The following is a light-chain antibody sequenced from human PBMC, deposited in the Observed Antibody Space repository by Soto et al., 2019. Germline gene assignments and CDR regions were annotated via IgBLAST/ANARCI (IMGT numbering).Light chain of an antibody. V-gene: IGLV2-23*01. CDR3: CSYAGSRTLV. Sequence: QSALTQPASVSGSRGQSITISCTGTSSDVGSYNLVSWYQQHPGKAPKLMIYEGSRRPSGVSNRFSGSKSGNTASLTISGLQAEDEADYYCCSYAGSRTLVFGGGTKLTVL. J-gene: IGLJ2*01. CDR2: EGS. CDR1: SSDVGSYNL.